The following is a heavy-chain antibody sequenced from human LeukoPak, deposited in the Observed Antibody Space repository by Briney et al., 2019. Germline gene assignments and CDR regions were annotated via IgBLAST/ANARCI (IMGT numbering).Heavy chain of an antibody. CDR1: GFTFSSYT. J-gene: IGHJ4*02. CDR3: AKGHTSYYGSGSYWDY. V-gene: IGHV3-23*01. D-gene: IGHD3-10*01. CDR2: ISGSGGST. Sequence: PGGSLRLSCAASGFTFSSYTMSWVRQAPGKGLEWVSAISGSGGSTYYADSVKGRFTISRDNSKNTLYLQMNSLRAEDTAVYYCAKGHTSYYGSGSYWDYWGQGTLVTVSS.